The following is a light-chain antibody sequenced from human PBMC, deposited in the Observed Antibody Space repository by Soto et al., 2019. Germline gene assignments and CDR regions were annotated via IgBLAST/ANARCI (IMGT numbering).Light chain of an antibody. CDR2: AAS. CDR3: QQYAISPWT. CDR1: QTGRYDY. Sequence: EFALTQSPGTLSLSQGERATLSCRARQTGRYDYLAWYQQKPGQAPRLLIYAASSRATGIPDRFSGSGSGTGFTLSISRLEPEDFVVYYCQQYAISPWTFGQGTKV. J-gene: IGKJ1*01. V-gene: IGKV3-20*01.